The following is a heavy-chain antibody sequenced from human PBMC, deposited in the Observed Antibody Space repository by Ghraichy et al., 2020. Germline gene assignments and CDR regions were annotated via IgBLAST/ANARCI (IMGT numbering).Heavy chain of an antibody. D-gene: IGHD1-14*01. CDR3: ARLKTAYQYYYGMDV. J-gene: IGHJ6*02. CDR1: GGSISSYY. V-gene: IGHV4-59*01. CDR2: IYYSGST. Sequence: SETLSLTCTVSGGSISSYYWSWIRQPPGKGLEWIGYIYYSGSTNYNPSLKSRVTISVDTSKNQFSLKLSSVTAADTAVYYCARLKTAYQYYYGMDVWGQGTTVTVSS.